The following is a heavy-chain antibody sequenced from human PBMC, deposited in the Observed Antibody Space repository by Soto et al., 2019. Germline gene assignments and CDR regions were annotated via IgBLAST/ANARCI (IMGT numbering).Heavy chain of an antibody. V-gene: IGHV4-59*01. CDR3: ASTREWELLAFQH. CDR2: IYYSGST. D-gene: IGHD1-26*01. Sequence: SETLSLTCTVSGGSISSYYWIWIRQPPGKGLEWIGYIYYSGSTNYNPSLKSRVTISVDTSKNQFSLKLSSVTAADTAVYYCASTREWELLAFQHWGQGTLVTVSS. J-gene: IGHJ1*01. CDR1: GGSISSYY.